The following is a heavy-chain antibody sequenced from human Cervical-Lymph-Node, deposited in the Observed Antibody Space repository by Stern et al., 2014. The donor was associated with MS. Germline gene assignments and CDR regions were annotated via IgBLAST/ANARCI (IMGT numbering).Heavy chain of an antibody. CDR3: ARDCKIRRAPWCAFDI. CDR2: ITSTTSTI. D-gene: IGHD2-15*01. V-gene: IGHV3-48*02. CDR1: GFTFSSYT. J-gene: IGHJ3*02. Sequence: EVQLLESGGGLVQPGGSLRLSCAASGFTFSSYTMNWVRQAPGRGLEWLSYITSTTSTIYYADSVKGRFTISRDNAKNSLYLQMNSLRDEDTAVYFCARDCKIRRAPWCAFDIWGQGTMVTVSS.